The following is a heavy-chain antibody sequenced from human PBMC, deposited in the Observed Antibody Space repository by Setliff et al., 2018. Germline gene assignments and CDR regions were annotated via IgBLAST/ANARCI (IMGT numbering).Heavy chain of an antibody. D-gene: IGHD2-15*01. V-gene: IGHV3-48*01. CDR3: ARDLDGGNGHDL. Sequence: PGGSLRLSCAASGFTFSSYAMSWVRQAPGKGLEWVSAISASSSTIYYSGSVKGRFTISRDNAKNSLFLQMSGLRADDTAVYYCARDLDGGNGHDLWGRGTLVTVSS. CDR2: ISASSSTI. CDR1: GFTFSSYA. J-gene: IGHJ5*02.